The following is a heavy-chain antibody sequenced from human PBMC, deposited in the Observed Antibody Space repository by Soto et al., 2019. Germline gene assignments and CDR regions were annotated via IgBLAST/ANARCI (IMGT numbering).Heavy chain of an antibody. CDR1: GDTFTNFA. CDR3: SRGIRGYTGYDGGGAFDI. Sequence: QVQLVQSGTEVKKSGSSVKVSCKASGDTFTNFAISWMRQAPGQGLEWMGGIIPMFGTPNYAQKFQGRVTITADRSTTTDYLELRSLRSEDTAVYYCSRGIRGYTGYDGGGAFDIWGQGTMVTVSS. CDR2: IIPMFGTP. J-gene: IGHJ3*02. V-gene: IGHV1-69*06. D-gene: IGHD5-12*01.